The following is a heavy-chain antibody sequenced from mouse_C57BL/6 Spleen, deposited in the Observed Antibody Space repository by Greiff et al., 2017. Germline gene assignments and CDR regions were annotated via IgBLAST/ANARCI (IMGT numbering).Heavy chain of an antibody. CDR3: ARDSRITTVVAPFDY. J-gene: IGHJ2*01. CDR2: ISYDGSN. D-gene: IGHD1-1*01. V-gene: IGHV3-6*01. CDR1: GYSITSGYY. Sequence: EVQLVESGPGLVKPSQSLSLTCSVTGYSITSGYYWNWIRQFPGNKLEWMGYISYDGSNNYNPSLKNRISITRDTSKNQFFLKLNSVTTEDTATYYCARDSRITTVVAPFDYWGQGTTLTVSS.